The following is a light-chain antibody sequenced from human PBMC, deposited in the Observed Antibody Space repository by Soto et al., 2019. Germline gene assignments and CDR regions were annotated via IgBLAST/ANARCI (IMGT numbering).Light chain of an antibody. CDR3: QQGYSFPVT. CDR1: QDIGDW. CDR2: AAS. J-gene: IGKJ4*01. V-gene: IGKV1-12*01. Sequence: DIHMTQSASSVSASVGYRVSITCRASQDIGDWLAWYQQKQGKAPKLLVYAASSLQSGVPSRFSGSGYGTDFNLTISSLQTEDFATYYCQQGYSFPVTFGGGTKVDIK.